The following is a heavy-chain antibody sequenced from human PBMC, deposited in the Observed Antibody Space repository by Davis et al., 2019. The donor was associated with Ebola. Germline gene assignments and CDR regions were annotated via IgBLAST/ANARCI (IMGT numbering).Heavy chain of an antibody. D-gene: IGHD3-22*01. CDR1: GFTFSGSA. V-gene: IGHV3-73*01. CDR3: ARRYYDHSGGWFDS. Sequence: GESLKISCAASGFTFSGSAMHWVRQASGKGLEWVGRIRSRPNNFATGYAAPVKGRFTISRDESQNTAYLQMDSLKTEDTAVYYCARRYYDHSGGWFDSWGQGALVTVSS. J-gene: IGHJ5*01. CDR2: IRSRPNNFAT.